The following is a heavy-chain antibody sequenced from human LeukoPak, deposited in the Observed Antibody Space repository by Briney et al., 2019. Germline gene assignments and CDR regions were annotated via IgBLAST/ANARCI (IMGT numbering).Heavy chain of an antibody. CDR3: ARDTGVDGYNYPAAFDI. D-gene: IGHD5-24*01. V-gene: IGHV4-59*01. CDR2: IYYSGST. CDR1: GGSISSYY. Sequence: SETLSLPFTVSGGSISSYYWSWIRPPPGKGREWIGCIYYSGSTNYNPSLKSRVTISVDTSKNQFSLKLSSVTAADTAVYYCARDTGVDGYNYPAAFDIWGQGTMVTVSS. J-gene: IGHJ3*02.